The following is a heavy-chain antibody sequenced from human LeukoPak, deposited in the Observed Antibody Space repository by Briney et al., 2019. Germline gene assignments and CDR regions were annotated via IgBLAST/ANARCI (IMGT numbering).Heavy chain of an antibody. Sequence: SETLSLTCAVSGGSIASDGYSWNWIRQPPGKGLEWIGEINHSGSTNYNPSLKSRVIISVDTSKNQFSLKLSSVTAADTAVYYCARGRHWYFDLWGRGTLVTVSS. CDR2: INHSGST. J-gene: IGHJ2*01. CDR3: ARGRHWYFDL. V-gene: IGHV4-30-2*01. CDR1: GGSIASDGYS.